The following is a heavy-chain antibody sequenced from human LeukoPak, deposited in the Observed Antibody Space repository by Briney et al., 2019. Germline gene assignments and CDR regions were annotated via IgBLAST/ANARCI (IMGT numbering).Heavy chain of an antibody. CDR1: GGSISSSSYY. CDR2: IYYSGST. Sequence: SETLSLTCTVSGGSISSSSYYWGWIRQPPGKGLEWIGSIYYSGSTYYNPSLKSRVTISVDKSKNQFSLKLSSVTAADTAVYYCARGQLLLHYFDYWGQGTLVTVSS. D-gene: IGHD2-15*01. V-gene: IGHV4-39*07. J-gene: IGHJ4*02. CDR3: ARGQLLLHYFDY.